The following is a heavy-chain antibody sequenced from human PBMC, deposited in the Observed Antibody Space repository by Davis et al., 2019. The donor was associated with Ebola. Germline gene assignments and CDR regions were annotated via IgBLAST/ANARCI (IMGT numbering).Heavy chain of an antibody. V-gene: IGHV1-69*02. Sequence: AASVKVSCKASGYTFTGYYMHWVRQAPGQGLEWMGRIIPILGIANYAQKFQGRVTITADKSTSTAYMELSSLRSEDTAVYYCGSGVAAAGDYWGQGTLVTVSS. D-gene: IGHD6-13*01. CDR3: GSGVAAAGDY. CDR1: GYTFTGYY. J-gene: IGHJ4*02. CDR2: IIPILGIA.